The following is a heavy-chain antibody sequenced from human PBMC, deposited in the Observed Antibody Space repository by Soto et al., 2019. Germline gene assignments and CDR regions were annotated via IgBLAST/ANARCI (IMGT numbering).Heavy chain of an antibody. CDR2: IYYSGST. CDR3: ARHVTGSGYYPADFDY. J-gene: IGHJ4*02. CDR1: GASISGSTYY. V-gene: IGHV4-39*01. D-gene: IGHD3-22*01. Sequence: KASETLSLTCTVSGASISGSTYYWGWVRQPPGKGLAWIGSIYYSGSTYYNPSLKSRVTMSVDSAKKQFSLKLSSVTATDTAIYYCARHVTGSGYYPADFDYWGQGTLVTVSS.